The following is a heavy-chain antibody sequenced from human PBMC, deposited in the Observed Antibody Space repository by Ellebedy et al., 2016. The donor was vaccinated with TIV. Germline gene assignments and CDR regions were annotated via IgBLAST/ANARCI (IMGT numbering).Heavy chain of an antibody. CDR2: VNGDETTT. Sequence: GESLKISCAASGFNFSPFWMHWVRQAPGKGLAWVSHVNGDETTTVYADSVKGRFTISRDNAKNTLYLQMNSLRAEDTAVYYCVRDRGHPDSFNIWGQGALVTASS. CDR3: VRDRGHPDSFNI. J-gene: IGHJ3*02. V-gene: IGHV3-74*01. CDR1: GFNFSPFW.